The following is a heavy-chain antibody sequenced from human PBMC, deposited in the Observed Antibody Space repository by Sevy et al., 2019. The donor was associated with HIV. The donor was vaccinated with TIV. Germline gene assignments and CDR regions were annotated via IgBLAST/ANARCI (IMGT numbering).Heavy chain of an antibody. Sequence: GGSLRLSCAASGFDFNHHWMSWVRQAPQKGLKWVANIKQDGSETYYVDSLEGRFTISRDNAKNSLSLQINDLRAEDTAVYYCARLPTGLQSFNYLLSTYFDSWGQGTLVTVSS. V-gene: IGHV3-7*01. CDR1: GFDFNHHW. D-gene: IGHD3-9*01. CDR2: IKQDGSET. CDR3: ARLPTGLQSFNYLLSTYFDS. J-gene: IGHJ4*02.